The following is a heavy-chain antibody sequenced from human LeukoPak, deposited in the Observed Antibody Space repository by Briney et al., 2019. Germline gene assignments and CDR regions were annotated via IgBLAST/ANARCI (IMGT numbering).Heavy chain of an antibody. CDR2: IYYSGST. CDR1: GGSISSYY. D-gene: IGHD6-25*01. V-gene: IGHV4-59*12. CDR3: ARMYSSGINWFDP. J-gene: IGHJ5*02. Sequence: SETLSLTCTVSGGSISSYYWSWIRQPPGKGLEWIGYIYYSGSTNYNPSLQTRVTMSVDTAKNQFFLKLSSVTAADTAVYYCARMYSSGINWFDPWGQGTLVTVSS.